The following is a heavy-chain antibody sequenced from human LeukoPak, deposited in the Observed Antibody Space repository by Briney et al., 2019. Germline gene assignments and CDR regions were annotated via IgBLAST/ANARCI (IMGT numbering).Heavy chain of an antibody. CDR3: ARATYSTYPNDY. CDR2: IDSDGTST. Sequence: TGGSLRLSCAASGFTFDDYAMHWVRQAPGKGLVWVSRIDSDGTSTSYADSVKGRFTISRDNAKNTLYLQMNSLRAEDTAVYYCARATYSTYPNDYWGQGTLVTVSS. J-gene: IGHJ4*02. D-gene: IGHD4-11*01. CDR1: GFTFDDYA. V-gene: IGHV3-74*01.